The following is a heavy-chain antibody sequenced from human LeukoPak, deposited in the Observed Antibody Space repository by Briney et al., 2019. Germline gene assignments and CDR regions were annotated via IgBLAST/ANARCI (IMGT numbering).Heavy chain of an antibody. CDR1: GGSISSYY. J-gene: IGHJ6*02. CDR3: ARRSDMDV. V-gene: IGHV4-59*08. CDR2: IYYSGST. Sequence: PSETLSLTCTVSGGSISSYYWSWLRQLPGKGLEWIGYIYYSGSTNYNPSLKSRVTISVDTSKNQFSLKLSSVTAADTAVYYCARRSDMDVWGQGTTVTVSS.